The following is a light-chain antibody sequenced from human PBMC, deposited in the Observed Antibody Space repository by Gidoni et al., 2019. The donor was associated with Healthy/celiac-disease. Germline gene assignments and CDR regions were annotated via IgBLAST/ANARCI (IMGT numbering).Light chain of an antibody. CDR3: QQYNNWPQT. CDR2: GAS. V-gene: IGKV3-15*01. Sequence: VMTQSPAARSVSPGERATLSCRANQSVSSNLAWYQQKPGQAPRLLIYGASTRATGIPARFSGSGSGTEFTLTISSLQSEDFAVYYCQQYNNWPQTFGQGTKVEIK. J-gene: IGKJ1*01. CDR1: QSVSSN.